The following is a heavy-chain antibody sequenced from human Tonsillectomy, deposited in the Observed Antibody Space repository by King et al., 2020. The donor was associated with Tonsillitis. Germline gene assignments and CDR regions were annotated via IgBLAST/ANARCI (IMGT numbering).Heavy chain of an antibody. CDR3: ARERVYTLVRGVEEY. CDR2: IYHSGSA. Sequence: QLQESGPGLVKPSETLSLTCAVSGYSISSGYYWGWIRQPPGKGLEWIGSIYHSGSAYYNPSLKSRVTISVDTSKNQFSLKLSSVTAADTAVYYCARERVYTLVRGVEEYWGQGTLVTVSS. CDR1: GYSISSGYY. J-gene: IGHJ4*02. V-gene: IGHV4-38-2*02. D-gene: IGHD3-10*01.